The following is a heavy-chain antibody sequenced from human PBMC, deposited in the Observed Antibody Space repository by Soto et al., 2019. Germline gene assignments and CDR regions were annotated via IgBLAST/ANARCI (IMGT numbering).Heavy chain of an antibody. CDR2: IGSDGSST. J-gene: IGHJ6*02. CDR1: GFTFSSYC. D-gene: IGHD4-17*01. CDR3: ARGSSTLRSLLHYGMDV. Sequence: GGALRLPCAASGFTFSSYCMHWVRQVPGKGLVWVSRIGSDGSSTNYADSVKGRFTISRDNAKSTLYLQMNSLRAEDTAVYYCARGSSTLRSLLHYGMDVWGQGTTVTVSS. V-gene: IGHV3-74*01.